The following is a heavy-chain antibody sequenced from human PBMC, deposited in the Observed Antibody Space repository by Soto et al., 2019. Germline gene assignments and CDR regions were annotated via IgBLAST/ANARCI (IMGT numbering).Heavy chain of an antibody. CDR1: GYTFTSYA. J-gene: IGHJ4*02. CDR3: ARGAGVRGVFDY. V-gene: IGHV1-3*01. CDR2: INAGNGNT. D-gene: IGHD3-10*01. Sequence: GASVKVSCKASGYTFTSYAMHWVRQAPGQRLEWMGWINAGNGNTKYSQKFQGRVTITRDTSTSTAYMELSSLRSEDTAVYYCARGAGVRGVFDYWGQGTLVTSPQ.